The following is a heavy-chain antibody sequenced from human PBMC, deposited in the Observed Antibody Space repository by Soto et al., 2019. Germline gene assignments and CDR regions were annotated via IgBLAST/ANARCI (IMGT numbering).Heavy chain of an antibody. CDR1: GFTFSSYG. CDR3: VVQDYD. CDR2: IWYDGSNK. V-gene: IGHV3-33*01. Sequence: GGSLRLSCAASGFTFSSYGMHWVRQAPGKGLEWVAGIWYDGSNKYYADSVKGRFTISRDNSKNTLYLQMNSLRAEDTAVYYCVVQDYDWGQGTLVTVSS. D-gene: IGHD4-17*01. J-gene: IGHJ4*02.